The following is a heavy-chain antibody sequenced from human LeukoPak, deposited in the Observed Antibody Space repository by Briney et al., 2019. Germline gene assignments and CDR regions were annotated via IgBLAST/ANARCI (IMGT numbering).Heavy chain of an antibody. V-gene: IGHV3-43*01. CDR2: ISWDGGST. J-gene: IGHJ4*02. CDR1: GFTFDDYT. Sequence: GGSLILSCAASGFTFDDYTMHWVRQAPGKGLEWVSLISWDGGSTYYADSVKGRFTISRDNSKNSLYLQMNSLRTEDTALYYCAKDYCSSTSCYYFDYWGQGTLVTVSS. D-gene: IGHD2-2*01. CDR3: AKDYCSSTSCYYFDY.